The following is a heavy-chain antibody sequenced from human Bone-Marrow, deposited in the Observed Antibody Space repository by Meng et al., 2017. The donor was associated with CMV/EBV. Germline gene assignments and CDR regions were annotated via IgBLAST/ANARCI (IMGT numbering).Heavy chain of an antibody. V-gene: IGHV4-61*01. J-gene: IGHJ4*02. CDR1: GGSVSSGSYY. Sequence: SETLSLTCTVSGGSVSSGSYYWSWIRQPPGKGLEWIGYIYYSGSTNYNPSLKSRVTISVDTSKNQFSLKLSSVTAADTAVYYCARGADYGDSAYWGQGTLVTVSS. D-gene: IGHD4-17*01. CDR2: IYYSGST. CDR3: ARGADYGDSAY.